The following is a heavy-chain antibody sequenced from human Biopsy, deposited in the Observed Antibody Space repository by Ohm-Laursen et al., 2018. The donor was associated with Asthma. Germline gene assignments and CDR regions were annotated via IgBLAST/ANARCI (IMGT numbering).Heavy chain of an antibody. CDR2: IMTVFGTT. CDR1: GGTFSNFA. J-gene: IGHJ6*02. CDR3: ARCQVGYSSGWSLLLKKIYYSGMDV. Sequence: SVKVSCKSPGGTFSNFAISWVRQAPGQGLEWLGGIMTVFGTTNYAQKFQGRVTITADESTSTAYIEVTSLRSEDTAIYYCARCQVGYSSGWSLLLKKIYYSGMDVWGQGTAVTVSS. D-gene: IGHD6-19*01. V-gene: IGHV1-69*13.